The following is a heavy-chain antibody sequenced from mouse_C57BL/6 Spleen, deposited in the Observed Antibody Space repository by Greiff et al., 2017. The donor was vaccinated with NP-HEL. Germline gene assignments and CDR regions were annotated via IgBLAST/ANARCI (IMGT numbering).Heavy chain of an antibody. V-gene: IGHV1-64*01. D-gene: IGHD1-1*01. CDR2: IHPNSGST. Sequence: QVQLKQPGAELVKPGASVKLSCKASGYTFTSYWMHWVKQRPGQGLEWIGMIHPNSGSTNYNEKFKSKATLTVDKSSSTAYMQLSSLTSEDSAVYYCASPTVVATYWYFDVWGTGTTVTVSS. CDR3: ASPTVVATYWYFDV. J-gene: IGHJ1*03. CDR1: GYTFTSYW.